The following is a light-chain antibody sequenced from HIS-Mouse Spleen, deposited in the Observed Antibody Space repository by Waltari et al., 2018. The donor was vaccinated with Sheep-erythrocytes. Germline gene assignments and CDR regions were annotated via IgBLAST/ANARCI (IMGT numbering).Light chain of an antibody. CDR2: DNN. J-gene: IGLJ2*01. V-gene: IGLV1-51*01. CDR3: GTWDSSLSAGV. Sequence: QSVLTQPPSVSAAPGPKVTIPRSGSSPNLGNNYVIWYQQLPGTAPKLLNYDNNKRPSGIPDRFSGSKSGTSATLGITGLQTGDEADYYCGTWDSSLSAGVFGGGTKLTVL. CDR1: SPNLGNNY.